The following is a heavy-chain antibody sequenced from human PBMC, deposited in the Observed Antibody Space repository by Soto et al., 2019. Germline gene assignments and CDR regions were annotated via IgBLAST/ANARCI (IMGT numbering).Heavy chain of an antibody. J-gene: IGHJ4*02. CDR2: ISSSSSYI. V-gene: IGHV3-21*01. CDR1: GFTFSSYS. CDR3: ARYKSEGAFDY. Sequence: GGSLRLSCAASGFTFSSYSMNWVRQAPGKGLEWVSSISSSSSYIYYADSVKGRFAISRDNAKNSLYLQMNSLRAEDTAVYYCARYKSEGAFDYWGQGTLVTVSS. D-gene: IGHD1-20*01.